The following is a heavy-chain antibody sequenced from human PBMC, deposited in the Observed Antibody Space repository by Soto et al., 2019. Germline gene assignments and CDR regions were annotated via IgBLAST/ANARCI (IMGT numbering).Heavy chain of an antibody. CDR1: GFTFSNYG. D-gene: IGHD3-22*01. V-gene: IGHV3-30*18. Sequence: PGGSLSLSCADSGFTFSNYGMHWVRQAPGKGLEWVAAISYDGSNKYYADSVEGRFTISRDNSKSTVYLQMNSLRAEDTAIYYSAKDTYYYDSSGYYVFDYWGQGALVTVSS. CDR3: AKDTYYYDSSGYYVFDY. CDR2: ISYDGSNK. J-gene: IGHJ4*02.